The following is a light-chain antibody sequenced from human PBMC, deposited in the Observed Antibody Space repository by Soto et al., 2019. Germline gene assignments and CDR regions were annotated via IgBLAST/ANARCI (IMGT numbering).Light chain of an antibody. V-gene: IGKV3-20*01. J-gene: IGKJ1*01. CDR1: QSVSSSY. CDR2: GAS. CDR3: QQYGSSPQGT. Sequence: EIVLTQSAGTLSLSPGERATLSCRASQSVSSSYSAWYQQKPGQAPTRLIYGASSRATGILDRCSGSGSGTDFTLTISRLEPEDFAVYYCQQYGSSPQGTFGQGTKVDIK.